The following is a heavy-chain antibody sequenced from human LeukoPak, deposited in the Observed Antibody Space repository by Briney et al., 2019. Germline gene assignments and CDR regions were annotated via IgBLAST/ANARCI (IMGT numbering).Heavy chain of an antibody. CDR3: ARGPYCSSTSCYTRFDP. D-gene: IGHD2-2*02. CDR1: GGSISSYY. CDR2: IYYSGST. J-gene: IGHJ5*02. V-gene: IGHV4-59*01. Sequence: SETLSLTCTVSGGSISSYYWSWIRQPPGKGLEWIGYIYYSGSTSYNPSLKSRVTISVDTSKNQFSLKLSSVTAADTAVYYCARGPYCSSTSCYTRFDPWGQGTLVTVSS.